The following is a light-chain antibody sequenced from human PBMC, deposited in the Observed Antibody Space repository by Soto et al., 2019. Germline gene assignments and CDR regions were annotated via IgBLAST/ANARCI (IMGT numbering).Light chain of an antibody. CDR3: CSYAGSYSYV. J-gene: IGLJ1*01. V-gene: IGLV1-40*01. Sequence: QSVLTQPPPVSGAPGQRVTISCTGSSSNIGAGYGVHWYQHFPGTAPKLLIYANNNRPSGVPDRLSGSKSGTSASLAITGLQAEDEADYYCCSYAGSYSYVFGIGTKVTVL. CDR2: ANN. CDR1: SSNIGAGYG.